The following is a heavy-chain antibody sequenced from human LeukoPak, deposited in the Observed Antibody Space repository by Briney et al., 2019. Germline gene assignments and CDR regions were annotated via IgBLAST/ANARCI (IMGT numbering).Heavy chain of an antibody. V-gene: IGHV3-21*01. Sequence: GGSLRLSCAASGFTFSSYSMNWVRQAPGKGLEWVSSISGSTICIHYADSVKGRFTISRDNAKNSLYLQMNSLRAEDTAVYYCASVHYAMDVWGQGTTVTVSS. CDR3: ASVHYAMDV. J-gene: IGHJ6*02. CDR2: ISGSTICI. CDR1: GFTFSSYS.